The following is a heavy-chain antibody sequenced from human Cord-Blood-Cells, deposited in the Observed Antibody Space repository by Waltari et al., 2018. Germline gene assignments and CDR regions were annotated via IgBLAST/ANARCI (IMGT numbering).Heavy chain of an antibody. CDR3: ARTLDYWYFDL. CDR1: GGSFSGYY. J-gene: IGHJ2*01. Sequence: QVQLQQWGAGLLKPSETLSLTCADYGGSFSGYYWSWIRQPPGKGLEWIGEINHSGSTNYNPSLKSRVTISVDTSKNQFSLKLSSVTAADTAVYYCARTLDYWYFDLWGRGTLVTVSS. D-gene: IGHD1-1*01. CDR2: INHSGST. V-gene: IGHV4-34*01.